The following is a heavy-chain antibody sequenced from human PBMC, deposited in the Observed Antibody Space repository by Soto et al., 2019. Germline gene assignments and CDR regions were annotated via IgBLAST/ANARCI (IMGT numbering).Heavy chain of an antibody. CDR1: GFTFSSNW. CDR3: ARGPSGWYGFDY. Sequence: EVQLVESGGDLVQRGGSLRLSCAGSGFTFSSNWMHWVRQDPGKGLVWVSRLNSDGTSANYADSVKGRFTISRDNAKNTLFLQMNSLTAEDTALYYCARGPSGWYGFDYWGQGTLVTVSS. V-gene: IGHV3-74*01. J-gene: IGHJ4*02. D-gene: IGHD6-19*01. CDR2: LNSDGTSA.